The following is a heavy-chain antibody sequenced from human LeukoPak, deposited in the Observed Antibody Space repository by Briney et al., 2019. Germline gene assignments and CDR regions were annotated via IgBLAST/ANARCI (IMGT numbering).Heavy chain of an antibody. CDR3: ARIIMGSYYNNYYMDV. Sequence: ASVKVSCKASGYTFTSYGISWVRQAPGQGLEWMGWISAYNGNTNYAQKLQGRVTMTTDTSTSTAYMELRSLRSDDTAVYYCARIIMGSYYNNYYMDVWGKGTTVTVSS. J-gene: IGHJ6*03. D-gene: IGHD3-10*01. V-gene: IGHV1-18*01. CDR1: GYTFTSYG. CDR2: ISAYNGNT.